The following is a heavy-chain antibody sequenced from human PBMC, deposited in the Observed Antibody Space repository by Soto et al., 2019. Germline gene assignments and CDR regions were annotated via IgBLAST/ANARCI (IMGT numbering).Heavy chain of an antibody. J-gene: IGHJ4*02. CDR2: ISYDGSNK. Sequence: QVQLVESGGGVVQPGRSLRLSCAASGFTFSSYGMHWVRQAPGKGLEWVAVISYDGSNKYYADSVKGRFTISRDNSKNTLYLQMNSLRAGDTAVYYCAKLIWHGDKNYWGQGTLVTVSS. CDR3: AKLIWHGDKNY. D-gene: IGHD4-17*01. V-gene: IGHV3-30*18. CDR1: GFTFSSYG.